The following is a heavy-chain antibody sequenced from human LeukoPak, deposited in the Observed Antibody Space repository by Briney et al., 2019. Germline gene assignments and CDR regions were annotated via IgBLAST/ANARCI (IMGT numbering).Heavy chain of an antibody. CDR3: ARGSGSFYNWLDA. CDR2: FQYSGST. CDR1: GGSVNSYY. D-gene: IGHD3-10*01. V-gene: IGHV4-59*02. Sequence: SETLSLTCTVSGGSVNSYYRRWIRQPPGKGLEWIGSFQYSGSTNYNPSLKSRVTISLDTSKNQFSLTLSSVTAADTAVYYCARGSGSFYNWLDAWGQGTLVTVSS. J-gene: IGHJ5*02.